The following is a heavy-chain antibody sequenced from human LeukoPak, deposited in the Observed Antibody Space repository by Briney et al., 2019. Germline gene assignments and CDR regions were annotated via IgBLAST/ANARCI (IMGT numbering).Heavy chain of an antibody. Sequence: SVKVSCKASGFTFTSSAMQWVRQARRQRLEWIGWIVVGSGNTNYAQKFQERVTITRDMSTSTAYMELSSLRSEDTAVYYCAAQPHDYDYVWGSYRWSDAFDIWGQGTMVTVSS. D-gene: IGHD3-16*02. CDR1: GFTFTSSA. V-gene: IGHV1-58*02. CDR2: IVVGSGNT. CDR3: AAQPHDYDYVWGSYRWSDAFDI. J-gene: IGHJ3*02.